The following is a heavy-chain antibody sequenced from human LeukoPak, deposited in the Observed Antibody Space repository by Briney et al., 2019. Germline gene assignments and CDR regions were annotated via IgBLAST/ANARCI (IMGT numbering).Heavy chain of an antibody. D-gene: IGHD3-10*01. CDR1: GFTFSSYW. J-gene: IGHJ4*02. CDR2: IKQDGSEK. V-gene: IGHV3-7*01. Sequence: PGGSLRLSCAASGFTFSSYWMSWVRQAPGKGLEWVANIKQDGSEKYHVDSVKGRFTISRDNAKNSLYLQMSGLRAEDTAVYYCAREIWLGAYYFDYWGQGALVTVSS. CDR3: AREIWLGAYYFDY.